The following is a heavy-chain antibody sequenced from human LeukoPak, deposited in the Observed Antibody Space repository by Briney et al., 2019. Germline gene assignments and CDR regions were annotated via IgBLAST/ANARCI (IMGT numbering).Heavy chain of an antibody. CDR3: ARAVTTAYYYYYMDV. J-gene: IGHJ6*03. CDR2: IYYSGST. CDR1: GGFFSGYY. D-gene: IGHD4-17*01. V-gene: IGHV4-59*01. Sequence: SETLSLTCAVYGGFFSGYYWSWIRQPPGKGLEWIGYIYYSGSTNYNPSLKSRVTISVDTSKNQFSLKLSSVTAADTAVYYCARAVTTAYYYYYMDVWGKGTTVTVSS.